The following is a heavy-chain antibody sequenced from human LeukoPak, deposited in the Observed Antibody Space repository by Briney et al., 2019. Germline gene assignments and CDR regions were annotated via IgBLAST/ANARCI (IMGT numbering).Heavy chain of an antibody. J-gene: IGHJ6*03. V-gene: IGHV3-11*04. CDR3: ARLYYYYYYMDV. CDR2: ISSSGSTI. Sequence: GGSLRLSCAASGFTVSSNYMSWVRQAPGKGLEWVSYISSSGSTIYYADSVKGRFTISRDNAKNSLYLQMNSLRAEDTAVYYCARLYYYYYYMDVWGKGTTVTVSS. CDR1: GFTVSSNY.